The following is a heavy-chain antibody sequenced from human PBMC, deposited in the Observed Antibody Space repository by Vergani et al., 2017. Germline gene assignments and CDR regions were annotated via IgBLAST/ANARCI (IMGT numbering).Heavy chain of an antibody. Sequence: EVQLEESGGGLVLPGRSLRLSCVASGFTSAGYAMHWVRQAPGKGLEWVSGISWNSNSIGYADSVKGRVTISRDNAKNSLYLQMNRLRAEDTALYYCAKDLGTSSGGGWFDPLVQGALVTVSS. J-gene: IGHJ5*02. CDR3: AKDLGTSSGGGWFDP. CDR2: ISWNSNSI. D-gene: IGHD6-6*01. CDR1: GFTSAGYA. V-gene: IGHV3-9*02.